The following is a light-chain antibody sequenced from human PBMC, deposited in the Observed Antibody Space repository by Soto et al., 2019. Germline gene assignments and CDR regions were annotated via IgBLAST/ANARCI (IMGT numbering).Light chain of an antibody. Sequence: DIQLTQSPSTLSASVGDRVTITCRASQSIRSWLAWYQQKPGKAPKLLIYKASSLESGVPSRFSGSGSGTEFTLTISGLQPDDFATYYCQQFNSYPITFGQGTRLEIK. V-gene: IGKV1-5*03. CDR1: QSIRSW. J-gene: IGKJ5*01. CDR2: KAS. CDR3: QQFNSYPIT.